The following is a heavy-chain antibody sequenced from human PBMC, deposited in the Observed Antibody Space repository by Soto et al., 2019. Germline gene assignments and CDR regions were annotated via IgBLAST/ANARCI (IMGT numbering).Heavy chain of an antibody. Sequence: QVQLVESGGGVVQPGRSLRLSCAASGFTFSTHAMHWVRQAPGKGLECVAIVSFDGSNKYYADSVKGRFTISSNNSKNTLYLQMSGLTPEDTAFYYCASDQTGITTAGGGRIDRWGQGTLVPASS. D-gene: IGHD6-13*01. V-gene: IGHV3-30-3*01. CDR3: ASDQTGITTAGGGRIDR. CDR1: GFTFSTHA. CDR2: VSFDGSNK. J-gene: IGHJ5*02.